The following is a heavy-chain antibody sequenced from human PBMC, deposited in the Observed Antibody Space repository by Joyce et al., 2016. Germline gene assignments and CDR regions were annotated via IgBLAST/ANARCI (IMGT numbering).Heavy chain of an antibody. D-gene: IGHD2-2*02. CDR2: NYPGDSDT. CDR1: GYSFTSYW. V-gene: IGHV5-51*01. Sequence: EVQLVQSGAEVKKPVESLKISCKGSGYSFTSYWIGWVRQMPGKGLGWMGINYPGDSDTSYSPSFQGQVTIAADKSISTAYLQWSSLKASDTAMYYCARSTLPGYCSSTSCYIRYYFDYWGQGTLVTVSS. J-gene: IGHJ4*02. CDR3: ARSTLPGYCSSTSCYIRYYFDY.